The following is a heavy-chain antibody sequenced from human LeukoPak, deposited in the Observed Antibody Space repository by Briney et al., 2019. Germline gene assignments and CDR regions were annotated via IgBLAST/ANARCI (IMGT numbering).Heavy chain of an antibody. CDR2: ISSSGSTI. CDR1: GFTFSDYY. D-gene: IGHD6-13*01. CDR3: ARDRTDWSSSWSLLSYYYYYGMDV. J-gene: IGHJ6*02. V-gene: IGHV3-11*01. Sequence: GGSLRLSCAASGFTFSDYYMSWIRQAPGKGLGWVSYISSSGSTIYYADSVKGRFTISRDNAKNSLYLQMNSLRAEDTAVYYCARDRTDWSSSWSLLSYYYYYGMDVWGQGTTVTVSS.